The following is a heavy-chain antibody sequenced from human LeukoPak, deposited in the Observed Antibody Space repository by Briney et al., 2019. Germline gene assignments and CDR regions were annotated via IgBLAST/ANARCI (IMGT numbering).Heavy chain of an antibody. Sequence: GASVKVSCKASGCTFTSYDINWVRQATGQGLEWMGWMNPNSGNTGYAQKFQGRVTITRNTSISTAYMELSSLRSEDTAVYYCARGQFCGGDCYQSDAFDIWGQGSTVTVSS. D-gene: IGHD2-21*01. CDR2: MNPNSGNT. V-gene: IGHV1-8*03. J-gene: IGHJ3*02. CDR3: ARGQFCGGDCYQSDAFDI. CDR1: GCTFTSYD.